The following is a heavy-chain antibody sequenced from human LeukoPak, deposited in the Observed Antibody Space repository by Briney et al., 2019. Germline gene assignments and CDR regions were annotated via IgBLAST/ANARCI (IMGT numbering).Heavy chain of an antibody. CDR1: GGTFSSYA. J-gene: IGHJ4*02. Sequence: GASVKVSCKASGGTFSSYAISWVRQAPGQGLEWMGGIIPIFGTANYAQKFQGRVTITADKSTSTAYMELRSLRSDDTAVYYCARDRLYYDSSPSQYWGQGTLVTVSS. CDR2: IIPIFGTA. CDR3: ARDRLYYDSSPSQY. D-gene: IGHD3-22*01. V-gene: IGHV1-69*06.